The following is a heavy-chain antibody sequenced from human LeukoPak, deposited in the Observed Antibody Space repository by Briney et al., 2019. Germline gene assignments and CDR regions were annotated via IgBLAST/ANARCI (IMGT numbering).Heavy chain of an antibody. CDR3: ARVGPAGALGPLYFDY. V-gene: IGHV4-61*08. D-gene: IGHD6-19*01. CDR1: GGSISSGGYY. CDR2: IYYSGST. J-gene: IGHJ4*02. Sequence: SQTLSLTCTVSGGSISSGGYYWSWIRQPPGKGLEWIGYIYYSGSTNYNPSLKSRVTISVDTSKNQFSLKLSSVTAADTAVYYCARVGPAGALGPLYFDYWGQGTLVTVSS.